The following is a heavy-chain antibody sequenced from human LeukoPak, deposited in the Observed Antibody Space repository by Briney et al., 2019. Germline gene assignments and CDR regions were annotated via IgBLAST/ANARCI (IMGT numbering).Heavy chain of an antibody. CDR3: ARVKDQLGDAFDI. J-gene: IGHJ3*02. CDR2: INHSGST. Sequence: PSETLSLTCAVYGGSFSGYYWSWIRQPPGKGLEWIGEINHSGSTNYNPSLKSRVTISVDTSKNQFSLKLSSVIAADTAVYYCARVKDQLGDAFDIWGQGTMVTVSS. D-gene: IGHD1-1*01. CDR1: GGSFSGYY. V-gene: IGHV4-34*01.